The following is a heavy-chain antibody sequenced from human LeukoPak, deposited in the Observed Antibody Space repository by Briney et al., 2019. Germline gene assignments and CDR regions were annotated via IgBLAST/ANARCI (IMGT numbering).Heavy chain of an antibody. CDR2: ISAYNGNT. D-gene: IGHD2-2*01. CDR3: ARTLYCSSTSCLGDP. J-gene: IGHJ5*02. Sequence: ASVKVSCNASGYTFTSYGISWVRQAPGQGLEWMGWISAYNGNTNYAQKLQGRVTMTTDTSTSTAYMELRSLRSDDTAVYYCARTLYCSSTSCLGDPWGQGTLVTVSS. CDR1: GYTFTSYG. V-gene: IGHV1-18*01.